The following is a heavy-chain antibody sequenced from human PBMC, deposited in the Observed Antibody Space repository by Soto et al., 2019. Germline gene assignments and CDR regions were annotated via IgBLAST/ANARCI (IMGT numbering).Heavy chain of an antibody. CDR2: TRNKANSYTT. CDR1: GFTLSDHY. J-gene: IGHJ6*02. V-gene: IGHV3-72*01. Sequence: GGSLRLSCAASGFTLSDHYMDWVRQAPGKGLEWVGRTRNKANSYTTEYAASVKGRFTISRDDSESSLCLQMNSLKTDDTAVYYCTRGAGEHQKLEGYYYGLDVWGLGTTVTVSS. D-gene: IGHD7-27*01. CDR3: TRGAGEHQKLEGYYYGLDV.